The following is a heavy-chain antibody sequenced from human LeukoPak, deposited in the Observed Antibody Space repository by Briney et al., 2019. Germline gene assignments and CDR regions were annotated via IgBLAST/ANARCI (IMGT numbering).Heavy chain of an antibody. V-gene: IGHV3-48*03. CDR2: ISSSGSTI. Sequence: GGSLRLSCAASGFTFSSYEMNWVRQAPGKGLEWVSYISSSGSTIYYADSVKGRFTISRDYAKNSLYLQMNSLRAEDTAVYYCARDDIAAAATGAFDIWGQGTMVTVSS. CDR1: GFTFSSYE. CDR3: ARDDIAAAATGAFDI. D-gene: IGHD6-13*01. J-gene: IGHJ3*02.